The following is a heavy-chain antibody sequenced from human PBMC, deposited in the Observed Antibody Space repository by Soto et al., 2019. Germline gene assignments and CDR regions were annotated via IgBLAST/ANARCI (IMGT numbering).Heavy chain of an antibody. D-gene: IGHD5-18*01. V-gene: IGHV1-46*03. CDR3: ARVYPSDTRYGYEGNYRFDP. CDR2: INPSGGST. J-gene: IGHJ5*02. CDR1: GYTFTSYY. Sequence: QVQLVQSGAEVKKPGASVKVSCKASGYTFTSYYMHWVRQAPGQGLEWMGIINPSGGSTSYAQKFQGRVTMTGDTSTSPVYKAQSTLRSEKTAVYYRARVYPSDTRYGYEGNYRFDPWGQGTLVTVSS.